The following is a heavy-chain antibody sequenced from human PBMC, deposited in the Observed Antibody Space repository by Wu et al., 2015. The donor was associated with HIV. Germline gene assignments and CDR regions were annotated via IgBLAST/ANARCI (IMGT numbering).Heavy chain of an antibody. V-gene: IGHV1-18*01. CDR2: ISPYNGYT. J-gene: IGHJ4*02. CDR3: ARSTVITDYCDS. CDR1: GYTFINYG. Sequence: QFQLVQSGAEVKKPGASVKVSCKTSGYTFINYGISWVRQAPGQGLEWMGWISPYNGYTNYPQKLQGRVTMTTDTSTSTAYMELRTLKSDDTGVYYCARSTVITDYCDSWGPGTLVTVSS. D-gene: IGHD4-11*01.